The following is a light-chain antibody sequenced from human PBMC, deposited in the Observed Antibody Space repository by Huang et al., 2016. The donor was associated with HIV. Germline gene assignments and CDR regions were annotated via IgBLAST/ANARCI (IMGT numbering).Light chain of an antibody. CDR2: STS. CDR1: QGIGTW. J-gene: IGKJ5*01. V-gene: IGKV1-12*01. Sequence: DIQLTQSPSSVSASVGDRVTITCRASQGIGTWLAWYQQKPGKAPKLLIYSTSSLQSGVPARVSGSGSGADFTLTISSLQPEDFSTYYCQQANSFPYTFGQGTRLDMK. CDR3: QQANSFPYT.